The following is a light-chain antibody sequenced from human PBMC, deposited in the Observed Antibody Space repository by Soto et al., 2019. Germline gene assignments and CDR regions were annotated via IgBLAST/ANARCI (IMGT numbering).Light chain of an antibody. V-gene: IGKV1-39*01. CDR2: DSS. CDR3: QHSYSTPRA. CDR1: QSISNL. J-gene: IGKJ1*01. Sequence: DILMTQSPSSLSSSVGDRVSLTCRASQSISNLLNWYQHKPGKAPRLLIYDSSILGSGVPSRFSGSGSRTDFTLTISRLQPEDFATYYCQHSYSTPRAFGQGTKVELK.